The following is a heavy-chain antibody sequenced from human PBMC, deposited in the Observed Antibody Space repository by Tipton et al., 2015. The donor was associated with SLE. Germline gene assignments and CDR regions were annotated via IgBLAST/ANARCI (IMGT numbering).Heavy chain of an antibody. Sequence: TLSLTCTVSSYSISSGYYWGWIRQPPGKGLEWIGSIYHSGSIYYSGNTYYNPSLESRVTISADTFKNQFSLKVTSVTAADTAVYFCARIHPNNCGDYGPFDYWGQGILVTVSS. V-gene: IGHV4-38-2*02. CDR3: ARIHPNNCGDYGPFDY. D-gene: IGHD4-17*01. CDR1: SYSISSGYY. CDR2: IYYSGNT. J-gene: IGHJ4*02.